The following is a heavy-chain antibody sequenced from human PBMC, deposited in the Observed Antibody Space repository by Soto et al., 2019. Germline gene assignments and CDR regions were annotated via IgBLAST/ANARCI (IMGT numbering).Heavy chain of an antibody. V-gene: IGHV1-18*01. CDR2: ISAYNGNT. J-gene: IGHJ4*02. CDR3: ARDRNYYGSGSYYTFDY. CDR1: GYTFTSYG. Sequence: ASVKVSCKASGYTFTSYGISWVRQAPGQGLEWMGWISAYNGNTNYAQKLQGRVTMTTDTSTSTAYMELRSLSSDDTAVYYCARDRNYYGSGSYYTFDYWGQGTLVTVSS. D-gene: IGHD3-10*01.